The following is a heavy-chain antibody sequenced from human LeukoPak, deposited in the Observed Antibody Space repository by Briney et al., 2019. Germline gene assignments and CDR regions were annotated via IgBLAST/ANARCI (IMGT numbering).Heavy chain of an antibody. V-gene: IGHV1-2*02. D-gene: IGHD2-21*02. CDR1: GYTFTSYY. CDR2: INPNSGGT. J-gene: IGHJ5*02. CDR3: ARGIVVVTAIVNWFDP. Sequence: ASVKVSCKASGYTFTSYYMHWVRQAPGQGLEWMGWINPNSGGTNYAQKFQGRVTMTRDTSISTAYMELSRLRSDDTAVYYCARGIVVVTAIVNWFDPWGQGTLVTVSS.